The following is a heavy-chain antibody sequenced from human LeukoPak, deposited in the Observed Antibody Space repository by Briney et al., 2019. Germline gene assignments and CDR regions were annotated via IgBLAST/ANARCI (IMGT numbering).Heavy chain of an antibody. CDR1: GYTFTSYY. Sequence: ASVKVSCKASGYTFTSYYMHRVRQAPGQGLEWMGIINPSGGSTSYAQKFQGRVTMTRDTSTSTVYMELSSLRSEDTAVYYCARASSSSTPPYNWFDPWGQGTLVTVSS. J-gene: IGHJ5*02. CDR2: INPSGGST. V-gene: IGHV1-46*01. D-gene: IGHD6-6*01. CDR3: ARASSSSTPPYNWFDP.